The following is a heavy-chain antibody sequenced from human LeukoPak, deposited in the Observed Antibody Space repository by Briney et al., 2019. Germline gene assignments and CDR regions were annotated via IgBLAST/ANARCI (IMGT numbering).Heavy chain of an antibody. J-gene: IGHJ3*02. CDR2: ISYSGSI. D-gene: IGHD1-26*01. CDR1: GGPISSYY. Sequence: PSETLSLTCIVSGGPISSYYWSWIRQPPGKGLEWIGYISYSGSINYNPSLKSRVTISVDTSTNNFSLKLISVIAADTTVDYCAGYSFSGRDAFDIGGRGTRHTVSS. V-gene: IGHV4-59*01. CDR3: AGYSFSGRDAFDI.